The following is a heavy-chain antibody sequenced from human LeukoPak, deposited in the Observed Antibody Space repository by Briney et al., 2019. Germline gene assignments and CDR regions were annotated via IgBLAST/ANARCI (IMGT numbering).Heavy chain of an antibody. J-gene: IGHJ4*02. V-gene: IGHV1-18*01. CDR1: GYTFPRNG. D-gene: IGHD2/OR15-2a*01. CDR2: ISPDKGKT. Sequence: ASVKVSCKASGYTFPRNGISWLRQAPGQGLEWMGWISPDKGKTDYAQKFQGRVTMTTDTSTSTAYMELRNLRPDDTAVYYCARDWGSERIIADYWGQGTLVTVSS. CDR3: ARDWGSERIIADY.